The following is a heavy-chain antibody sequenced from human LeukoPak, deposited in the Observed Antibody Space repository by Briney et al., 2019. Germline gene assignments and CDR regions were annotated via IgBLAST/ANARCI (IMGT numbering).Heavy chain of an antibody. CDR2: IYYSGST. CDR3: ARGYSSSWYRAVDY. V-gene: IGHV4-39*01. Sequence: PSETLSLTCTVSGCSISSSSYYWGWIRQPPGKGLEWIGSIYYSGSTYYNPSLKSRVTISVDTSKNQFSLKLSSVTAADTAVYYCARGYSSSWYRAVDYWGQGTLVTVSS. CDR1: GCSISSSSYY. D-gene: IGHD6-13*01. J-gene: IGHJ4*02.